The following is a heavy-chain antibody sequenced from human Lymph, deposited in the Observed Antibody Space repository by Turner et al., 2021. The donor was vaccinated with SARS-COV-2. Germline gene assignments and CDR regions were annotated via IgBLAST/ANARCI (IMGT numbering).Heavy chain of an antibody. CDR3: ARGLSGNYYFFDY. J-gene: IGHJ4*02. Sequence: QVQQVESGGGVVQPGRSLRLSCAASGFTFSNYAMHWVRQAPGKGLEWVALISYDGSNKYYADSVKGRFTISRDNSKNTLSLQMNSLRAEDTAVYYCARGLSGNYYFFDYWGQGTLVTVSS. D-gene: IGHD1-26*01. V-gene: IGHV3-30-3*01. CDR2: ISYDGSNK. CDR1: GFTFSNYA.